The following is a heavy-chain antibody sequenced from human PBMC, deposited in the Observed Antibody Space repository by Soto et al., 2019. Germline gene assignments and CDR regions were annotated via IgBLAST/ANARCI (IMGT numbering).Heavy chain of an antibody. Sequence: GGSLRLSCAASGFTFSDYHVHWVRQAPGKGLEWVAVISHDGSNEYYADSVKGRFTISRDNSKNTLYLQLNSLGPDDTAVYYCVVSALSFDSWGRGTLVTVSS. D-gene: IGHD1-1*01. CDR2: ISHDGSNE. CDR3: VVSALSFDS. J-gene: IGHJ4*02. V-gene: IGHV3-30-3*01. CDR1: GFTFSDYH.